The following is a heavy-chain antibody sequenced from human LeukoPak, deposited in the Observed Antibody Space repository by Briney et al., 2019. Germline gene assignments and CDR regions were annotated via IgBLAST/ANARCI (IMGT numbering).Heavy chain of an antibody. CDR1: GFTFTSYA. J-gene: IGHJ4*02. Sequence: GGSLKLSCAASGFTFTSYAMTWVRQAPGKGLQWVSTITGSGDNTYYADSVRGRFTISRDNSKSTLYLQMNSLRAEDTAVYYCASPGHTSSSWCWQDWGQGTLVTVSS. V-gene: IGHV3-23*01. D-gene: IGHD6-13*01. CDR3: ASPGHTSSSWCWQD. CDR2: ITGSGDNT.